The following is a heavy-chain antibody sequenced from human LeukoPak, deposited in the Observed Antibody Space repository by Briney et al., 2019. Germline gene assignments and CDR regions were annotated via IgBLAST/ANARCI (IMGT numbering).Heavy chain of an antibody. CDR3: AKGGGLYFDSSGYYRYFDQ. CDR2: ISGRGGST. V-gene: IGHV3-23*01. J-gene: IGHJ4*02. Sequence: GGSLRLSCAASAFTFSNYAMSWVRQAPGKGLEWVSAISGRGGSTFYADSVKGRFTISRDNSKNTLYLQMNSLRAEDTAVYYCAKGGGLYFDSSGYYRYFDQWGQGTLVTVSS. D-gene: IGHD3-22*01. CDR1: AFTFSNYA.